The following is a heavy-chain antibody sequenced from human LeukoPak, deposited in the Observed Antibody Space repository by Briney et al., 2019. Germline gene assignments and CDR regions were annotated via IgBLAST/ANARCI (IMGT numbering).Heavy chain of an antibody. V-gene: IGHV3-9*01. CDR3: AKSRSGSANWALQIFDN. J-gene: IGHJ4*02. CDR1: GFDFNDNA. Sequence: GGSLRLSCAASGFDFNDNAMHWVRQAPGKGLEWVSGISWNSNEIVYAASVKGRFIISRDNSNNTLFVQMNSLRAEDTAVYYCAKSRSGSANWALQIFDNWGQGALVTVSS. D-gene: IGHD1-1*01. CDR2: ISWNSNEI.